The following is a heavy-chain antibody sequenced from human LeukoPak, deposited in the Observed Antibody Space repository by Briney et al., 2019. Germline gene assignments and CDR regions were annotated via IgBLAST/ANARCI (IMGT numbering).Heavy chain of an antibody. J-gene: IGHJ3*02. D-gene: IGHD3-10*01. CDR3: ARSIYYYGSGSYRGSAFDI. Sequence: PGGSLRLSCAASGFTFSNYIMHWVRQAPGKGLDWVAVILEDGSNQYYADSVKGRFTISRDNSKNTLFLQMNSLRGEDTAMYYCARSIYYYGSGSYRGSAFDIWGQGTMVTVSS. CDR2: ILEDGSNQ. V-gene: IGHV3-30*04. CDR1: GFTFSNYI.